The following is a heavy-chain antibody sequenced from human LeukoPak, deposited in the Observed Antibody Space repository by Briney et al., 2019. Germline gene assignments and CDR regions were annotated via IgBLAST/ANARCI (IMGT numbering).Heavy chain of an antibody. CDR1: GFTFSTYG. V-gene: IGHV3-30*18. CDR2: ISYDGSNK. D-gene: IGHD3-22*01. J-gene: IGHJ4*02. CDR3: AKGDSGYYTFFDY. Sequence: PGRSLRLSCAASGFTFSTYGMHWVRQAPGKGLEWVAVISYDGSNKYYADSVKGRFTISRDNSKNTLYLQMNSLRAEDTAVYYCAKGDSGYYTFFDYWGQGTPVTVSS.